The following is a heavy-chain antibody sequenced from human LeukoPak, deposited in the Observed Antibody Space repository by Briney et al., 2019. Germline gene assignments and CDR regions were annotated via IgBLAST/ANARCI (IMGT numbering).Heavy chain of an antibody. CDR3: AKNGDRGAYCSGGSCYPYYYYNMDV. J-gene: IGHJ6*03. CDR1: GFTFSSYG. D-gene: IGHD2-15*01. Sequence: PGGSLRLSCAASGFTFSSYGIHWVRQAPGKGLEWVAFIRYDGSNKYYTDSVKGRFTISRDNSKNTLYLQMNSLRAEDTAIYYCAKNGDRGAYCSGGSCYPYYYYNMDVWGKGTTVTISS. CDR2: IRYDGSNK. V-gene: IGHV3-30*02.